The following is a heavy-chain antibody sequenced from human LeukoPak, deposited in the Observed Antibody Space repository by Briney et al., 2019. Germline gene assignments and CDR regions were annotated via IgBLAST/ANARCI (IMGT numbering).Heavy chain of an antibody. J-gene: IGHJ4*02. V-gene: IGHV1-2*04. CDR2: ITPNGGGT. D-gene: IGHD6-13*01. Sequence: ASVKVSCKASGYTFTANYIHWVRQAPGQGLEWMGWITPNGGGTNYAQKFQGWVTMTRDTSISTLYMELSRLKSDDTAVYYCARGFGSSWFDYWGQGTLVTVSS. CDR1: GYTFTANY. CDR3: ARGFGSSWFDY.